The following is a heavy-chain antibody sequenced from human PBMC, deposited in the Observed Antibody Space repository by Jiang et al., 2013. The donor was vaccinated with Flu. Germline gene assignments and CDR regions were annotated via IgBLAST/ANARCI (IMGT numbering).Heavy chain of an antibody. D-gene: IGHD3-10*01. CDR3: ARGYYGSGSYNDY. V-gene: IGHV1-2*02. Sequence: QLVESGGGLVQPGGSLRLSCAASGFTGYYMHWVRQAPGQGLEWMGWINPNSGGTNYAQKFQGRVTMTRDTSISTAYMELSRLRSDDTAVYYCARGYYGSGSYNDYWGQGTLVTVSS. J-gene: IGHJ4*02. CDR1: GFTGYY. CDR2: INPNSGGT.